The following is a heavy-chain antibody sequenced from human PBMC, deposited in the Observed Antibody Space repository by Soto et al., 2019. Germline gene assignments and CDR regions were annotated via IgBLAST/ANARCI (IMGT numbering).Heavy chain of an antibody. Sequence: EVQLVESGGGLVKPGGSLRLSCAASGFTFSSYSMNWVRQAPGKGLEWVSSISSSSSYIYYADSVKGRFTISRDNAKNSLYQQMNSLRAEDTAVYYCAREMRRDCSSTSCYGDYNYYYGMDVWGQGTTVTVSS. V-gene: IGHV3-21*01. D-gene: IGHD2-2*01. CDR1: GFTFSSYS. CDR2: ISSSSSYI. CDR3: AREMRRDCSSTSCYGDYNYYYGMDV. J-gene: IGHJ6*02.